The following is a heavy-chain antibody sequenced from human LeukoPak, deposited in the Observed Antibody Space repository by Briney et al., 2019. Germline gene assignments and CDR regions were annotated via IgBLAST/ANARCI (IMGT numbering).Heavy chain of an antibody. V-gene: IGHV3-21*06. CDR1: GFTFTNYN. D-gene: IGHD3-16*01. CDR2: ISSTSSYI. Sequence: GGSLRLSCAASGFTFTNYNFYWVRQAPGRGLEWVSSISSTSSYIYYADSMKGRFTISRDNAKNSLYLQMNSLRAEDTAVYYCARHYGPWGQGTLVTVSS. J-gene: IGHJ5*02. CDR3: ARHYGP.